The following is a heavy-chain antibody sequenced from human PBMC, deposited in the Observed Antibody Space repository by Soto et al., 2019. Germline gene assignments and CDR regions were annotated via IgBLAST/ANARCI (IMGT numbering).Heavy chain of an antibody. V-gene: IGHV3-74*01. J-gene: IGHJ3*01. Sequence: EVQLVESEGGLVQRGGSLRLSCAASGFTFNYYWMHWVRQAAGQALVWVSHIHSDGSSTTYADSVNGRFTISRDNAKNTLNLQMNRLKAEDTAVYYSARGDKGGLDLWGQRTTVTVSS. CDR1: GFTFNYYW. D-gene: IGHD2-15*01. CDR2: IHSDGSST. CDR3: ARGDKGGLDL.